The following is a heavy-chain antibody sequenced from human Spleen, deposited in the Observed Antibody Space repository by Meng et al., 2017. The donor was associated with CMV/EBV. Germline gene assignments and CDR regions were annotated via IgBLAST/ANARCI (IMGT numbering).Heavy chain of an antibody. Sequence: GSLRLSCAVYGGPFSGYFWSWIRQPPGKGLEWIGEINHNGRTNYNPSLKSRVTISIDTSEKQISLKLSSVTAADTALYYCARVAWARTVAASGVGWFDPWGQGTLVTVSS. CDR1: GGPFSGYF. V-gene: IGHV4-34*01. J-gene: IGHJ5*02. CDR2: INHNGRT. CDR3: ARVAWARTVAASGVGWFDP. D-gene: IGHD6-6*01.